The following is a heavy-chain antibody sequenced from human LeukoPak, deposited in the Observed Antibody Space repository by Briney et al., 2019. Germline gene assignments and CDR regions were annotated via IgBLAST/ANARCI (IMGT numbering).Heavy chain of an antibody. Sequence: SETLSLTCTVSGGSISSYYWSWIRQPPGKGLEWIGYIYYSGSTNYNPSLKSRLTISIDTSKNQFSLKLSSVTAADTAVYYCARHSGAGTGFVYWGQGTLVTVSS. J-gene: IGHJ4*02. CDR3: ARHSGAGTGFVY. CDR1: GGSISSYY. CDR2: IYYSGST. V-gene: IGHV4-59*08. D-gene: IGHD6-19*01.